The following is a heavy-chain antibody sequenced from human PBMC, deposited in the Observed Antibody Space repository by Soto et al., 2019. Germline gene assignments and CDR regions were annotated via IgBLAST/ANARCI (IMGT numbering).Heavy chain of an antibody. J-gene: IGHJ5*02. Sequence: QVQLQASGPGLVKPSQTLSLTCTVSGGSISSGGYYWSWIRQHPGQGLEWIRHIYYRKSTYYNPSLTSRVTISLATSKTQFSLNLTSLTAADTAVYYCARSVFPWGQGTLVTVSS. CDR2: IYYRKST. CDR1: GGSISSGGYY. CDR3: ARSVFP. V-gene: IGHV4-31*03.